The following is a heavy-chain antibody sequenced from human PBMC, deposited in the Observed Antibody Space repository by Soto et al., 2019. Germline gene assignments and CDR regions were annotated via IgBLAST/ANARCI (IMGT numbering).Heavy chain of an antibody. D-gene: IGHD3-22*01. CDR3: AREGYYDSSGYQYGMDV. V-gene: IGHV1-18*01. CDR1: GYTFTSYG. CDR2: ISAYNGNT. J-gene: IGHJ6*02. Sequence: QVQLVQSGAEVKKPGASVKASCKASGYTFTSYGISWVRQAPGQGLEWMGWISAYNGNTNYAQKLQGRVTMNTDTSTSTAYMELRSLRSDDTAVYYCAREGYYDSSGYQYGMDVWGQGTTVTVSS.